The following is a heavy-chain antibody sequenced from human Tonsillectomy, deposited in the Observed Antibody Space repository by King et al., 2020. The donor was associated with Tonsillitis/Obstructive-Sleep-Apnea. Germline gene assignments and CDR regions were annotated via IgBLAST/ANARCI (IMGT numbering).Heavy chain of an antibody. D-gene: IGHD3-16*01. CDR3: ARGGLYDPFDY. Sequence: VQLVESGGGLVQPGGSLRLSCAASGFTVSSNYMSWVRQAPGKGLEWVSVIYSGGSTYYADSVKGRFTISRHNSKNTLYLQMNILRAEDTAVYYCARGGLYDPFDYWGQGTLVTVSS. V-gene: IGHV3-53*04. CDR1: GFTVSSNY. CDR2: IYSGGST. J-gene: IGHJ4*02.